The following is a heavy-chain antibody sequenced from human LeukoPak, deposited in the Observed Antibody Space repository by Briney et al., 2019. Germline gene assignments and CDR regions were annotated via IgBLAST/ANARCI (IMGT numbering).Heavy chain of an antibody. V-gene: IGHV5-51*01. CDR2: IYPGDSDT. CDR3: ARGYYYDSSGYPDY. D-gene: IGHD3-22*01. Sequence: GESLKISCKGSGYTFTSYWIGWVRQMPGKGLEWMGIIYPGDSDTRYSPSFQGQVTISADKSINTAYLQWSTLKASDTAMYHCARGYYYDSSGYPDYWGQGTLVTVSS. J-gene: IGHJ4*02. CDR1: GYTFTSYW.